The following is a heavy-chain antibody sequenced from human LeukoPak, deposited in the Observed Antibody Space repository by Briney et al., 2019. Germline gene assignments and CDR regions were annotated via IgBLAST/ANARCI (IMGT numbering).Heavy chain of an antibody. D-gene: IGHD2-15*01. CDR3: ARSLRIPG. Sequence: KPGGSLRLSCAASGFTFSSFEMNWVRQAPGKGLEWVSYISSSGSIIHYADSVKGRFTISRDNAKNSLYLQVDSLRAEDTAIYYCARSLRIPGWGQGTLVTVSS. CDR2: ISSSGSII. V-gene: IGHV3-48*03. J-gene: IGHJ4*02. CDR1: GFTFSSFE.